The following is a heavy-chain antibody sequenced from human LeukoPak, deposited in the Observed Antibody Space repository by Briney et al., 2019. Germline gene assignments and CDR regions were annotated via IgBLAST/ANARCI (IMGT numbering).Heavy chain of an antibody. CDR1: GFTFSDYY. CDR3: ARAGSRYCSSTSCYEF. CDR2: IKQDGSEK. Sequence: PGGSLRLSCVASGFTFSDYYMSWIRQAPGKGLEWVANIKQDGSEKYYVDSVKGRFTISRDNAKNSLYLQMNSLRAEDTAVYYCARAGSRYCSSTSCYEFWGQGTLVTVSS. D-gene: IGHD2-2*01. J-gene: IGHJ4*02. V-gene: IGHV3-7*01.